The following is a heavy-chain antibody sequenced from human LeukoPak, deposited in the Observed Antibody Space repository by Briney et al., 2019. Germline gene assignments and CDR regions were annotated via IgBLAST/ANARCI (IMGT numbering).Heavy chain of an antibody. CDR2: VNSDGSST. J-gene: IGHJ3*02. Sequence: GGSLRLSCAASGFTFSSYAMSWVRQAPGKGLVWVSRVNSDGSSTSYADSVKGRFTISRDNAKNTLYLQMNSLRAEDTAVYHCVRGYNYGSYAFDIWGQGTMVTVSS. V-gene: IGHV3-74*01. D-gene: IGHD5-18*01. CDR1: GFTFSSYA. CDR3: VRGYNYGSYAFDI.